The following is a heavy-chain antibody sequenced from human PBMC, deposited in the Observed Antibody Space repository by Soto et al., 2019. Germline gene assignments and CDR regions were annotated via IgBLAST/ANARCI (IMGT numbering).Heavy chain of an antibody. D-gene: IGHD1-1*01. V-gene: IGHV1-69*08. CDR2: IIPILGIA. J-gene: IGHJ3*02. CDR3: ARDLSWNDEACAFEI. CDR1: GGTFSSYT. Sequence: QVQLVQSGAEVKKPGSSVKVSCKASGGTFSSYTISWVRQAPGQGLEWMGRIIPILGIANYAQKFQGRVTITADKSTSTAYMELSSLRSEDTAVYYCARDLSWNDEACAFEIWGQGTMVTVSS.